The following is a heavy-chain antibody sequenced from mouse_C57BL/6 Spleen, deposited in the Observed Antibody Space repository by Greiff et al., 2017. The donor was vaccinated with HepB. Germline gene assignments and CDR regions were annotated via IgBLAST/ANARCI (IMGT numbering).Heavy chain of an antibody. V-gene: IGHV1-42*01. CDR3: ARYGSSSWYFDV. CDR1: GYSFTGYY. CDR2: INPSTGGT. D-gene: IGHD1-1*01. Sequence: EVQLQQSGPELVKPGASVKISCKASGYSFTGYYMNWVKQSPEKSLEWIGEINPSTGGTTYNQKFKAKATLTVDKSSSTAYMQLKSLTSEDSAVYYCARYGSSSWYFDVWGTGTTVTVSS. J-gene: IGHJ1*03.